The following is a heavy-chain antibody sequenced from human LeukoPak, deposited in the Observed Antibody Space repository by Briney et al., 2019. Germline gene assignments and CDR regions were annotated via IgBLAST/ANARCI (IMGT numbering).Heavy chain of an antibody. Sequence: SSETLSLTCTVSGGSISSSSYYWSWIRQPPGKGLEWIGYIYYSGSTNYNPSLKRRVTISVDTSKNQFSLKLSSVTAADTAVYYCARALGPDAYGFWSGYSDYWGQGTLVTVSS. CDR2: IYYSGST. D-gene: IGHD3-3*01. V-gene: IGHV4-61*01. J-gene: IGHJ4*02. CDR3: ARALGPDAYGFWSGYSDY. CDR1: GGSISSSSYY.